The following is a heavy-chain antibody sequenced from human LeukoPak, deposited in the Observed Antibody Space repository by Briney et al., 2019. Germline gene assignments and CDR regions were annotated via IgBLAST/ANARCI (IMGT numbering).Heavy chain of an antibody. CDR1: GFNLNGYT. J-gene: IGHJ4*02. CDR3: ARDSHYDYGDYIFDY. V-gene: IGHV3-21*01. D-gene: IGHD4-17*01. Sequence: NAGGFLRLSCAASGFNLNGYTMSWVRQAPGKGLEWVSSITSTSNYIYYADSLRGRFTISRDNAKNSLYLRMNSLRAEDTAVYYCARDSHYDYGDYIFDYWGQGTLVTVSS. CDR2: ITSTSNYI.